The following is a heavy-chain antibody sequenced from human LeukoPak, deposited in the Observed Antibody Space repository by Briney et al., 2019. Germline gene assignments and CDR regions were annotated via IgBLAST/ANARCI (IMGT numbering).Heavy chain of an antibody. V-gene: IGHV4-59*01. CDR2: IYYSGGT. J-gene: IGHJ4*02. CDR1: GGSLSSYY. D-gene: IGHD3-3*01. Sequence: PSETLSLTCTVSGGSLSSYYWSWIRQPPGKGLEWIGYIYYSGGTNYNPSLKSRVTISVDTSKNQFSLKLSSVTAADTAVYYCARGSGYYRRHFDYWGQGTLVTVSS. CDR3: ARGSGYYRRHFDY.